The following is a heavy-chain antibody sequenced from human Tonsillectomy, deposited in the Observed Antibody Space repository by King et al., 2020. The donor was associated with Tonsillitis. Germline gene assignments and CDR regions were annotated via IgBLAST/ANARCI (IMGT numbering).Heavy chain of an antibody. CDR3: AKATLYPGYSSGIHY. V-gene: IGHV3-30*02. CDR2: IRHDGSNK. CDR1: GFTFSGYG. D-gene: IGHD6-19*01. J-gene: IGHJ4*02. Sequence: VQLVESGGGVVQPGGSLRLSCAASGFTFSGYGMHWVRQAPGKGLEWVAFIRHDGSNKYYADSVKGRFTISRDNSKNTVYLQMNSLRTEDTTVCYCAKATLYPGYSSGIHYWGQGALVTVSS.